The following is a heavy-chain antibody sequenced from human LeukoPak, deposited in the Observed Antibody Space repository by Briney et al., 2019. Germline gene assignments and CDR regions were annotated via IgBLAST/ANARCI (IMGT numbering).Heavy chain of an antibody. J-gene: IGHJ3*02. CDR2: IYYSGST. CDR3: ARVPYFPAAIFSSLAGAFDI. V-gene: IGHV4-59*01. Sequence: PSETLSLTCTVSGGSISSNYWSWIRQPPGKGLGWIGYIYYSGSTNYNPSLKSRVTISVDTSKNQFSLKLNSVTAADTAVYYCARVPYFPAAIFSSLAGAFDIWGQGTMVTVSS. CDR1: GGSISSNY. D-gene: IGHD2-2*01.